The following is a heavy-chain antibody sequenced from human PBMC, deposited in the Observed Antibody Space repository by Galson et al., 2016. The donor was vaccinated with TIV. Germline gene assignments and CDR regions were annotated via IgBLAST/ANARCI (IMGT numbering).Heavy chain of an antibody. Sequence: SGYIFTAYYLHWVRQAPGQGLEWMGWTNPDSGDTYYAQKFQGRVTMTRDTSIGTAYMELHRLRSDDTAVYYCARISKRGASYFDPLGQGTLVTVSS. CDR2: TNPDSGDT. CDR1: GYIFTAYY. D-gene: IGHD1-1*01. J-gene: IGHJ5*02. CDR3: ARISKRGASYFDP. V-gene: IGHV1-2*02.